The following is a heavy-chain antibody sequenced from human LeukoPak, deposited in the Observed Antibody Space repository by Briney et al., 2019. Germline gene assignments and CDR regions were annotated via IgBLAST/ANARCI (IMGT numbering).Heavy chain of an antibody. D-gene: IGHD5-12*01. J-gene: IGHJ4*02. V-gene: IGHV3-48*03. CDR2: ISSSGSTM. CDR1: GFTFSNYA. CDR3: ARDWDSGYDTYYFDY. Sequence: QTGGSLRLSCAASGFTFSNYAMNWVRQAPGKGLEWVSYISSSGSTMYYADSVKGRFTISRDNAKNSLYLQMNSLRAEDTAIYYCARDWDSGYDTYYFDYWGQGTLVTVSS.